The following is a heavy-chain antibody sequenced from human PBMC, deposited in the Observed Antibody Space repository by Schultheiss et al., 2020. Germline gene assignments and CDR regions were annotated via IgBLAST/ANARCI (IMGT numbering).Heavy chain of an antibody. D-gene: IGHD2-2*01. CDR3: ASGDLFQSETQYRHLDY. CDR1: GFTFSSYG. V-gene: IGHV3-33*01. CDR2: IWYDGSNK. J-gene: IGHJ4*02. Sequence: GGSLRLSCAASGFTFSSYGMHWVRQAPGKGLEWVAVIWYDGSNKYYADSVKGRFTISRDNSKNTLYLQMNSLRAEDTAVYYCASGDLFQSETQYRHLDYWGQGTLVNVYS.